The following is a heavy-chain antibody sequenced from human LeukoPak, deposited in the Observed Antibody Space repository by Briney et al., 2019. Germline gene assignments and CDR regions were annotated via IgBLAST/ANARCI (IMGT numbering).Heavy chain of an antibody. Sequence: GGSLRLSCAASGFTFSNAWMSWVRQAPGKGLEWVGRIRSKANSYATAYAASVKGRFTISRDDSKNTAYLQMNSLKTEDTAVYYCTRGQFSFDPWGQGTLVTVSS. CDR2: IRSKANSYAT. CDR1: GFTFSNAW. J-gene: IGHJ5*02. V-gene: IGHV3-73*01. CDR3: TRGQFSFDP.